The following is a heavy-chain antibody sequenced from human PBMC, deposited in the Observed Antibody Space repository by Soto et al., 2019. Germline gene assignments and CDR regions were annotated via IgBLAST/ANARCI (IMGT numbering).Heavy chain of an antibody. CDR2: INHSGST. CDR3: ATNYYDSSGPRAGYFDY. CDR1: GGSFSGYY. V-gene: IGHV4-34*01. J-gene: IGHJ4*02. Sequence: SETLSLTCAVYGGSFSGYYWSWIRQPPGKGLEWIGEINHSGSTNYNPSLKSRVTISVDTSKNQFSQKLSSVTAADTAVYYCATNYYDSSGPRAGYFDYWGQGTLVTVSS. D-gene: IGHD3-22*01.